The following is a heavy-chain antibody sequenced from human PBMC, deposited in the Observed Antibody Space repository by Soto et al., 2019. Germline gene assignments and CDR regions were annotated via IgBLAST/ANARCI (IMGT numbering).Heavy chain of an antibody. CDR3: ARRYCSSSTCDSWFDP. Sequence: PGESLKISCTGFGYTFTTFWISWVRQMPGRGLEWMGRIDPRDSYTNYSPSFQGHVTISGDKSISTVYLQWASLKASDTAMYYCARRYCSSSTCDSWFDPWGQGTLVTVSS. CDR2: IDPRDSYT. D-gene: IGHD2-2*01. CDR1: GYTFTTFW. V-gene: IGHV5-10-1*01. J-gene: IGHJ5*02.